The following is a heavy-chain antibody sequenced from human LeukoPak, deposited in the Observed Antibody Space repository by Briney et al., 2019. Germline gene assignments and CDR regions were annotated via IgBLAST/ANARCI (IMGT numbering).Heavy chain of an antibody. J-gene: IGHJ6*03. CDR3: ARGWGYGRNYYYYYMDV. D-gene: IGHD4-17*01. V-gene: IGHV3-30*02. CDR1: GFTFSSYG. CDR2: IRYDGSNK. Sequence: GGSLRLSCAASGFTFSSYGMHWVRQAPGKGLEWVAFIRYDGSNKYYADSVKGRFTISRDNSKNTLYLQMNSLRSEDTAVYYCARGWGYGRNYYYYYMDVWGKGTTVTVSS.